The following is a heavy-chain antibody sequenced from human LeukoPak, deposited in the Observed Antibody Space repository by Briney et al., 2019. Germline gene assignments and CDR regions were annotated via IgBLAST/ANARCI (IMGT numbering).Heavy chain of an antibody. CDR2: ISVSRSTI. J-gene: IGHJ4*02. CDR1: GFTVSSNY. D-gene: IGHD3-3*01. V-gene: IGHV3-48*01. CDR3: ARDRWGFFES. Sequence: PGGSLRLSCAASGFTVSSNYMSWVRQAPGKGLEWISYISVSRSTIYYADSVKGRFTISRDNAKNSLYLQMNSLRAEDTAVYYCARDRWGFFESWGQGTLVTVSS.